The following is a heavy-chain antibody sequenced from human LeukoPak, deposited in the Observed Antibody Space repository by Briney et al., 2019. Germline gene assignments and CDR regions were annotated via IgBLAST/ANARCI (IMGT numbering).Heavy chain of an antibody. V-gene: IGHV4-61*02. CDR2: IYTSGST. D-gene: IGHD2-2*01. CDR3: AREGRYCSSTSCQDTMDV. CDR1: GGSISSGSYY. Sequence: SETLSLTCTVSGGSISSGSYYWSWIRQPAGKGLEWIGRIYTSGSTNYNPSLKSRVTISVDTSKNQFSLKLSSVTAADTAVYYCAREGRYCSSTSCQDTMDVWGKGTTVTVSS. J-gene: IGHJ6*03.